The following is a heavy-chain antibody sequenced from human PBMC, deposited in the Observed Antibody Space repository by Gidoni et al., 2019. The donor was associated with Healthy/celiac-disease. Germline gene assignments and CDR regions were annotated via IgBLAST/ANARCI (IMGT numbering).Heavy chain of an antibody. V-gene: IGHV3-15*07. D-gene: IGHD3-9*01. J-gene: IGHJ4*02. CDR1: GFTFSNAW. Sequence: EVQLVESGGGLVKPGGSLRLSCAASGFTFSNAWMNWVRQAPGKGLEWVGRIKSKTDGGTTDYAAPVKGRFTISRDDSKNTLYLQMNSLKTEDTAVYYCTTHYDILTGYYSWVYWGQGTLVTVSS. CDR3: TTHYDILTGYYSWVY. CDR2: IKSKTDGGTT.